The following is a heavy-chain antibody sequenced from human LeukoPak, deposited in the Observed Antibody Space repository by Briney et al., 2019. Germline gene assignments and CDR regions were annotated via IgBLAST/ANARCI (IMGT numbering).Heavy chain of an antibody. D-gene: IGHD5-24*01. Sequence: GGSLRLSCAGSGFTFIRHLMHWVRQAPGKGLVWVSRISTDGSTTLYSDSVKGRFTISRDNAKNTLYLQVNSLRAEDTAVYYCGSSEDGYIDYWGQGTLVSVSS. CDR1: GFTFIRHL. J-gene: IGHJ4*02. CDR2: ISTDGSTT. CDR3: GSSEDGYIDY. V-gene: IGHV3-74*01.